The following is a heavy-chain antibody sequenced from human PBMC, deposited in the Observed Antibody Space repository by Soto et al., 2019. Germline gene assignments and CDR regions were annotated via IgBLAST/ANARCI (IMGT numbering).Heavy chain of an antibody. V-gene: IGHV3-23*01. CDR1: EFSFDDYA. J-gene: IGHJ4*02. Sequence: GGSLRLSCAASEFSFDDYAMSWVRQAPGKGLEWVSSITYTGVSTYYADSVKGRFTISRDNSKDTLYLQMNSLRAEDTAIYYCAKASVWYPYYDSWGQGTLVTVSS. CDR3: AKASVWYPYYDS. CDR2: ITYTGVST. D-gene: IGHD6-13*01.